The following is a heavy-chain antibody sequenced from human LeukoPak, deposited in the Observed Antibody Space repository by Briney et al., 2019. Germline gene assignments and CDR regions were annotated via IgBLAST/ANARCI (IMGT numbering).Heavy chain of an antibody. CDR1: GGSISIYY. J-gene: IGHJ3*02. D-gene: IGHD5-24*01. CDR3: ARTRDGYNLDAFDI. V-gene: IGHV4-59*01. Sequence: SETLSLTRTVSGGSISIYYWSWIRQPPGKALEWIGYIYYSGSTNYNPSLKSRVTISVDTSKNQFSLNLSSVTAADTAVYYCARTRDGYNLDAFDIWGQGTMVTVSS. CDR2: IYYSGST.